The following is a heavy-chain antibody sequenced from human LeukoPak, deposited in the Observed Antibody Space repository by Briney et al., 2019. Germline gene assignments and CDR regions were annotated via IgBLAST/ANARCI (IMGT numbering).Heavy chain of an antibody. CDR3: VRQLPYDSIWGSYHYSFDY. CDR1: GGSFSGYY. V-gene: IGHV4-34*01. CDR2: INHSGST. D-gene: IGHD3-16*01. J-gene: IGHJ4*02. Sequence: SETLSLTSAVYGGSFSGYYWSWIRQPPGKGLEWIGEINHSGSTNYNPSLKSRVTISVDTSKNQFSLKLSSVTAADTAVYYCVRQLPYDSIWGSYHYSFDYWGQGTLVTVSS.